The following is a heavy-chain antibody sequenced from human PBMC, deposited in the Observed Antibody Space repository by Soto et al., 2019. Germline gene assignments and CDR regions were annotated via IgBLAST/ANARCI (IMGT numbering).Heavy chain of an antibody. CDR3: AKRLHDCSRGSCYRNYFDY. Sequence: EVQLLESGGGLVQPGGSLRLSCAASGFIFSNYEMSWVRLAPGKGLEWVSVISGSGGTTYYADSVKGRLTISRDNSKITLYLQMNSLRPEDPAVYFCAKRLHDCSRGSCYRNYFDYWGQGTLVTVSS. CDR1: GFIFSNYE. D-gene: IGHD2-15*01. J-gene: IGHJ4*02. CDR2: ISGSGGTT. V-gene: IGHV3-23*01.